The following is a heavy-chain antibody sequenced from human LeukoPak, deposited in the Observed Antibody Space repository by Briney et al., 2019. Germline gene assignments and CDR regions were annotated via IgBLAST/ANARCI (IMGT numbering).Heavy chain of an antibody. V-gene: IGHV4-59*01. D-gene: IGHD3-9*01. Sequence: SETLSLTCTVSGGSISSYYWSWIRQPPGKGLEWIGYIYYSGSTNHNPSLKSRVIISVDTSKNQFSLKLSSVTAADTAVYYCARDFDYADAFDIWGQGTMVTVSS. CDR2: IYYSGST. J-gene: IGHJ3*02. CDR3: ARDFDYADAFDI. CDR1: GGSISSYY.